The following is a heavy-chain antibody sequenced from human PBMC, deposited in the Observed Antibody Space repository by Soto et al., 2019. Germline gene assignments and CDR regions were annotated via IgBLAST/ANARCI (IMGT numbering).Heavy chain of an antibody. V-gene: IGHV4-34*01. CDR1: GGSISGYY. J-gene: IGHJ5*02. Sequence: SETLSLTCAVYGGSISGYYWSWIRQPPGKGLEWIGEINHSGSTNYNPSLKSRVTISVDTSKNQFSLKLSSVTAADTAVYYCARHSLVAATSWFDPWGQGTLVTVSS. CDR3: ARHSLVAATSWFDP. D-gene: IGHD2-15*01. CDR2: INHSGST.